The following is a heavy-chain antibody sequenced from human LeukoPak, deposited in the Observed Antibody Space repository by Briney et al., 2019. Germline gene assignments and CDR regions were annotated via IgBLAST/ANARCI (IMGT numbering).Heavy chain of an antibody. J-gene: IGHJ4*02. D-gene: IGHD6-19*01. V-gene: IGHV3-66*01. CDR3: ARGDGSSGWNNYDY. CDR2: IYSGGST. Sequence: GGSLGLSCAASGFTVSRSYMSWVRQAPGKGLEWVSVIYSGGSTYYADSVKGRFTISRDNSKNTLYLQMNSLRAEDTAVYYCARGDGSSGWNNYDYWGQGTLVTVSS. CDR1: GFTVSRSY.